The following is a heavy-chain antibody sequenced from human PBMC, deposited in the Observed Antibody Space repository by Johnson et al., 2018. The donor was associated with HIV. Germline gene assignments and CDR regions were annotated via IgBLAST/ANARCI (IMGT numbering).Heavy chain of an antibody. Sequence: VQLVESGGGVVRPGGSLRLSCAASGFTFDEYAMTWVRQVPGKGLEWVSVIYSGSTISYADSVKGRFTISRDNAKNSLYLQMNSLRAEDTAVYYCAREGGAAAPDAFDIWGQGTMVTVSS. D-gene: IGHD2-2*01. V-gene: IGHV3-69-1*01. CDR1: GFTFDEYA. J-gene: IGHJ3*02. CDR2: IYSGSTI. CDR3: AREGGAAAPDAFDI.